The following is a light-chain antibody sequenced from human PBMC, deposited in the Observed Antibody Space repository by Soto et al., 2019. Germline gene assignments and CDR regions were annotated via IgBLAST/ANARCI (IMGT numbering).Light chain of an antibody. CDR3: QQANIFPIT. CDR2: AAS. CDR1: QALSTL. V-gene: IGKV1-12*01. J-gene: IGKJ5*01. Sequence: DIPMTQSPSFISALIGDRVTITCRASQALSTLLAWYQQKPGEAPRLLIYAASSLQSDGPSRFRGSGSGTDFTLTITSVQPEDSAMFYFQQANIFPITFSQGTRLEIK.